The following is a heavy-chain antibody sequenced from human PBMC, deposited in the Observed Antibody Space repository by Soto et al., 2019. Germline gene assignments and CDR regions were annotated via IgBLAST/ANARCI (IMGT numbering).Heavy chain of an antibody. J-gene: IGHJ4*02. D-gene: IGHD3-16*02. CDR1: VGTVSSDAYY. V-gene: IGHV4-31*03. CDR2: IYHTGST. Sequence: PSETLSLTCTFSVGTVSSDAYYCSWIRQHPWRGLEWIGNIYHTGSTYYSPSLKSRVVISLDTSKNQFSLRLTSVTAADTAVYFCARYRFSGTPRSKFDHWGQGTLVSVSS. CDR3: ARYRFSGTPRSKFDH.